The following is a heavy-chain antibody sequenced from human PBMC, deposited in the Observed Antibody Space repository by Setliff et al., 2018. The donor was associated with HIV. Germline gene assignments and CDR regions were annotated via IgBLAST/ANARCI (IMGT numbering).Heavy chain of an antibody. Sequence: PSETLSLTCAVSGVSINSGTYYTYYWTWIRQPAGKGLEWIGRIYTTGSTSYNPSLKSRVTISIDTPKNQFSLILKSVTAADTAMYYCARDKMEAPAGTKGYYYYYGMDVWGQGTTVTVSS. D-gene: IGHD2-2*01. CDR3: ARDKMEAPAGTKGYYYYYGMDV. CDR2: IYTTGST. J-gene: IGHJ6*02. CDR1: GVSINSGTYYTYY. V-gene: IGHV4-4*07.